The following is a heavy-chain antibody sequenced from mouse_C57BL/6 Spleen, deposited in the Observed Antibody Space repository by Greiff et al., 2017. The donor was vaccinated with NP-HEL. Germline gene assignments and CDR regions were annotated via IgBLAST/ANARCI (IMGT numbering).Heavy chain of an antibody. CDR2: IYPGSGNT. V-gene: IGHV1-76*01. J-gene: IGHJ2*01. Sequence: LQESGAELVRPGASVKLSCKASGYTFTDYYINWVKQRPGQGLEWIARIYPGSGNTYYNEKFKGKATLTAEKSSSTAYMQLSSLTSEDSAVYFCARSGGPGYFDYWGQGTTLTVSS. CDR1: GYTFTDYY. CDR3: ARSGGPGYFDY. D-gene: IGHD3-1*01.